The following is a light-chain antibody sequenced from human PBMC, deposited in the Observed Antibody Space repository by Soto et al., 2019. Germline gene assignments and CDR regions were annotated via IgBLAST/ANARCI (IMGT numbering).Light chain of an antibody. CDR1: SSDVGSYNR. CDR2: EVS. CDR3: SSYTSSSTNWV. J-gene: IGLJ3*02. Sequence: QSALTQPPSVSGSPGQSVTISCTGTSSDVGSYNRVSWYQQPPGTAPKLMIYEVSNRPSGVPDRFSGSKSGNTASLTISGLQAEDEADYYCSSYTSSSTNWVFGGGTKVT. V-gene: IGLV2-18*02.